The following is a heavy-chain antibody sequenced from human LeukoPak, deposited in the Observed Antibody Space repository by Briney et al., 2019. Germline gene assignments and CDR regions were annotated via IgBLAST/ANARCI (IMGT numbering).Heavy chain of an antibody. CDR1: GYTFTSYA. CDR3: ARVPYCGGDCYEGYFDY. CDR2: INAGNGNT. J-gene: IGHJ4*02. Sequence: GASVKVSCKASGYTFTSYAMHWVRQAPGQRLEWMGWINAGNGNTKYSQKFQGRVTITRDTSASTAYMELSSLRSEDTAVYYCARVPYCGGDCYEGYFDYWGQGTLVTVSS. D-gene: IGHD2-21*02. V-gene: IGHV1-3*01.